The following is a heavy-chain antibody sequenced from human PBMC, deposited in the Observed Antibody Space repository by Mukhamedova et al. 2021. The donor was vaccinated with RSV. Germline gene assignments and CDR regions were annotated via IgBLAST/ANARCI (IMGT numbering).Heavy chain of an antibody. V-gene: IGHV4-59*09. CDR3: ARGRVGANFDY. D-gene: IGHD1-26*01. J-gene: IGHJ4*02. Sequence: SRVTISVDTSKNQFSLKLSSVTAADMAVYYCARGRVGANFDYWGQGTLVTVSS.